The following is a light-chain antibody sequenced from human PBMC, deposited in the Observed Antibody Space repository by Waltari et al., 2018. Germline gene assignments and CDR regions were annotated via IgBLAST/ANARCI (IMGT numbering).Light chain of an antibody. CDR3: SSYTSSSTWV. CDR2: DVS. CDR1: GCEVGGYNV. Sequence: QSALTHTASVSGSPGQSITISRPGTGCEVGGYNVVSWYQQHPGKAPKLMFYDVSRRPSGVSNRFSGSKSGNTASLTISGLQSEDEADYYCSSYTSSSTWVFGGGTKLTVL. V-gene: IGLV2-14*01. J-gene: IGLJ3*02.